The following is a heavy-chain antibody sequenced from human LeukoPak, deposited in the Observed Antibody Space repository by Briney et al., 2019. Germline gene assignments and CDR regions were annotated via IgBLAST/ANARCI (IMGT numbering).Heavy chain of an antibody. CDR3: ARLESSGYYVY. Sequence: GESLKISCKGSGYSFTSYWISWVRQMPGKGLEWMGRIDPRDSYTKYSPSFQGHVSISADKSISTAYLQWSSLKASDTATYYCARLESSGYYVYWGQGTLDTVSS. CDR2: IDPRDSYT. V-gene: IGHV5-10-1*01. CDR1: GYSFTSYW. J-gene: IGHJ4*02. D-gene: IGHD3-22*01.